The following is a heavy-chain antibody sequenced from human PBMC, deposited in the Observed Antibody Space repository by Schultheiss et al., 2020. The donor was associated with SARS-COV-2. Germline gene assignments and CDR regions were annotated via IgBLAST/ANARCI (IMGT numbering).Heavy chain of an antibody. CDR3: ARGSYSFDSGLYSFDY. CDR2: INPNSGGT. V-gene: IGHV1-2*06. D-gene: IGHD3-10*01. J-gene: IGHJ4*02. Sequence: ASVKVSCKASGYIFTAYYMHWVRQAPGQGLEWMGRINPNSGGTNYAQKFQGRVTMTRDTSISTAYMELSSVTAADTAVYYCARGSYSFDSGLYSFDYWGQGTLVTVSS. CDR1: GYIFTAYY.